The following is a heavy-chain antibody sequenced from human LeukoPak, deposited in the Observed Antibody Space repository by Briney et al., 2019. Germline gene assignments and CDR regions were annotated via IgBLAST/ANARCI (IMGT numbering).Heavy chain of an antibody. J-gene: IGHJ4*02. CDR2: INAGNGNT. D-gene: IGHD3-9*01. Sequence: ASVKVSCKASGYTFNSYAMRWVRQAPGQRLEWMGWINAGNGNTKYSQKFQGRVTITRDTSASTAYMELSSLRSEDTAVYYCARGDWLLYQDYWGQGTLVTVSS. CDR1: GYTFNSYA. CDR3: ARGDWLLYQDY. V-gene: IGHV1-3*01.